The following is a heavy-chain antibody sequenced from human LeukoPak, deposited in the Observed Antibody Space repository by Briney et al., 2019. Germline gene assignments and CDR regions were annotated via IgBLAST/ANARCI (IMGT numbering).Heavy chain of an antibody. V-gene: IGHV3-23*01. CDR1: GFTSSSYA. D-gene: IGHD2-15*01. J-gene: IGHJ4*02. CDR3: AKRGSWVDY. CDR2: ISGSGDST. Sequence: GGSLRLSCAASGFTSSSYAMSWVRQAPGKGLEWVSAISGSGDSTFYADSVKGRFTISRDNSKNTLYLQMNSLRAEDTAVYYCAKRGSWVDYWGQGTLVTVSS.